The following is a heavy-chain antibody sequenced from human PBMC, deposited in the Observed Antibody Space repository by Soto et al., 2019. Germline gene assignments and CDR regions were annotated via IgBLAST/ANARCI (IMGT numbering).Heavy chain of an antibody. CDR2: IIQDGSQK. Sequence: QPGGSLRLSCAASGFTFNTFWMTWVRQPPGKGLEWVANIIQDGSQKYYVDSVKGRFTISRDNAKNSLFLQMDNLRADDTAMYYCVGSSGWVMGSWGQGTLVTVSS. J-gene: IGHJ5*02. D-gene: IGHD6-19*01. CDR3: VGSSGWVMGS. CDR1: GFTFNTFW. V-gene: IGHV3-7*03.